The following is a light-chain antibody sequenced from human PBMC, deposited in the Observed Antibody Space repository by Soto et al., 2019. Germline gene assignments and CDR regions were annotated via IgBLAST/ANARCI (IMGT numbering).Light chain of an antibody. Sequence: THSPFTLTVSPAKLATFSCRASQSVSTYLAWYQLRPGQAPRMVIYDASNRATGIPARFSGSGSGTDFTLIINSLQSEDVAVYYCQQYNKWSLAFGRGTRLEIK. CDR3: QQYNKWSLA. J-gene: IGKJ5*01. CDR1: QSVSTY. CDR2: DAS. V-gene: IGKV3-15*01.